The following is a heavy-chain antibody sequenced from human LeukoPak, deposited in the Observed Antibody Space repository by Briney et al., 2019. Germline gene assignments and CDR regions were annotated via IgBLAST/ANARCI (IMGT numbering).Heavy chain of an antibody. V-gene: IGHV3-53*01. CDR1: GFTVSSNY. J-gene: IGHJ4*02. D-gene: IGHD6-19*01. CDR3: ARGSYSSGWTDFDY. CDR2: IYSGGST. Sequence: GGSLRPSCAASGFTVSSNYMSWVRQAPGKGLEWVSVIYSGGSTYYADSVKGRFTISRDNSKNTLYLQMNSLRAEDTAVYYCARGSYSSGWTDFDYWGQGTLVTVSS.